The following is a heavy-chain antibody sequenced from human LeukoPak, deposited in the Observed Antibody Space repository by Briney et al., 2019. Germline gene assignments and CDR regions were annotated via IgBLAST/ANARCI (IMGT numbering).Heavy chain of an antibody. CDR2: ITDSGEGT. Sequence: GGSLRLSCAASGFTFSSSAMSWVRQAPGKGLEWVSSITDSGEGTYYADSVKGRFTISRDDSKNTLYLQMNSLRAEDTAVYYCAKDSPVATRWGQGTLVTVSS. CDR1: GFTFSSSA. J-gene: IGHJ4*02. D-gene: IGHD2-15*01. CDR3: AKDSPVATR. V-gene: IGHV3-23*01.